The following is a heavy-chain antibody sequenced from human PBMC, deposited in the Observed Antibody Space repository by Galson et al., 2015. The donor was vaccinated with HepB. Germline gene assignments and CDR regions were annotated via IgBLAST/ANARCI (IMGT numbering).Heavy chain of an antibody. CDR2: IYPGDSET. J-gene: IGHJ3*02. D-gene: IGHD2-2*01. V-gene: IGHV5-51*01. CDR1: GYSFPRHW. CDR3: ARHEYQRGAFDI. Sequence: QSGAEVKKPGESLKIPCKGSGYSFPRHWFSWLRQMPGKGLEWMGSIYPGDSETNYSPSSQGQVTISADKFISTANLQWSSLKASDTTMYYCARHEYQRGAFDIWGQGTMVTVSS.